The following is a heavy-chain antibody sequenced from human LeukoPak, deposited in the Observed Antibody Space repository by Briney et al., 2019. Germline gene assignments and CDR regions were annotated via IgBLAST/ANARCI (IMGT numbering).Heavy chain of an antibody. V-gene: IGHV3-15*01. J-gene: IGHJ5*02. Sequence: GGSLRLSCAASGFTFNNAWKTWVRQAPGKGLEWVGHIKSRSDGGTTDYAAPVKGRFSISRDDSKNTLYLQMNSLKTEDTAVYYCTTDSFTVIVPTAKGPWGQGTLVTVSS. CDR3: TTDSFTVIVPTAKGP. D-gene: IGHD2-2*01. CDR2: IKSRSDGGTT. CDR1: GFTFNNAW.